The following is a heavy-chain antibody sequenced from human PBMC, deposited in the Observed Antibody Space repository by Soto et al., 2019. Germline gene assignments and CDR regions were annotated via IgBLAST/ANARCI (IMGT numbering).Heavy chain of an antibody. CDR1: GGSMSSGDYY. CDR2: IYYSGST. V-gene: IGHV4-30-4*01. J-gene: IGHJ5*02. CDR3: ARAYDESPTWFDP. D-gene: IGHD5-12*01. Sequence: SXTLSLTCTVSGGSMSSGDYYWSWIRQPPGKGLEWIGYIYYSGSTYYNPSLKSRVTISVDTSKNQFSLKLSSVTAADTAVYYCARAYDESPTWFDPWGQGTLVTVSS.